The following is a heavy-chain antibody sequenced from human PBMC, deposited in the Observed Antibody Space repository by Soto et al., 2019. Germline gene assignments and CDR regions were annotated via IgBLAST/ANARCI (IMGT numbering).Heavy chain of an antibody. CDR1: GGSLNSAGYY. V-gene: IGHV4-31*03. CDR3: ARLSSIDSSGYYLDY. J-gene: IGHJ4*02. Sequence: SETLSLTCHVSGGSLNSAGYYWIWLLPHPGKGLEWIGYIYYSGRTYYNPSLKSRVTISIDTSKTQFSPKLTSVTAADTAVYYCARLSSIDSSGYYLDYWGQGTLVTVSS. CDR2: IYYSGRT. D-gene: IGHD3-22*01.